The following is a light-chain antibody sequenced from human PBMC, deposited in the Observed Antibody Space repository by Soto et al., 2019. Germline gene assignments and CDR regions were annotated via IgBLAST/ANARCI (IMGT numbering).Light chain of an antibody. CDR1: QSVSSSY. J-gene: IGKJ4*01. V-gene: IGKV3-20*01. CDR3: QQYGSSLALT. Sequence: EIVLTQSPGTLSLSPGERATLSCRASQSVSSSYLAWYQQKPGQAPRLLISGASSRATGIPDRFSGSGSGTDFTLTISRLEPEDFAVYYCQQYGSSLALTFGGGTKVDIK. CDR2: GAS.